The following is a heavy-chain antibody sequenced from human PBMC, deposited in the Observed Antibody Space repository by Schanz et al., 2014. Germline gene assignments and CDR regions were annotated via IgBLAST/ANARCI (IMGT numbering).Heavy chain of an antibody. CDR2: LSGSGGST. CDR1: GFTVSSDH. Sequence: EGQLAESGGGLVQPGGSLRLSCVVSGFTVSSDHMSWVRQAPGKGLEWVSALSGSGGSTYYADSVKGRFTISRENAKNSLFLQMNRLRAEDTAVYYCAREQIMAAAGLVDYWGHGTLVTVSS. V-gene: IGHV3-23*04. J-gene: IGHJ4*01. D-gene: IGHD6-13*01. CDR3: AREQIMAAAGLVDY.